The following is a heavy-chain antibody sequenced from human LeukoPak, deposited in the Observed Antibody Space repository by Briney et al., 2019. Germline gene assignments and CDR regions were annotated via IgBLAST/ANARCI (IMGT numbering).Heavy chain of an antibody. J-gene: IGHJ4*02. D-gene: IGHD3-16*02. Sequence: PSETLSLTCAVSGYSISSGYYWSWIRQPAGKGLEWIGRIYTSGSTNYNPSLKSRVTMSVDTSKNQFSLKLSSVTAADTAVYYCASSPFTFGGVIVWTFDYWGQGTLVTVSS. V-gene: IGHV4-4*07. CDR2: IYTSGST. CDR1: GYSISSGYY. CDR3: ASSPFTFGGVIVWTFDY.